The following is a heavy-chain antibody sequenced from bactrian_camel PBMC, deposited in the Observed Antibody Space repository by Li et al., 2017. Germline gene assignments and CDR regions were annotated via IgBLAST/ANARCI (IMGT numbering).Heavy chain of an antibody. V-gene: IGHV3S61*01. D-gene: IGHD4*01. J-gene: IGHJ4*01. CDR2: IYSGDLST. CDR3: AATSFRIAAMTSPFEPSFFYQF. CDR1: GYNYDRNC. Sequence: GDSVQAGGSLNLSCEASGYNYDRNCLGWFRQVPGKEREGVALIYSGDLSTYYLDSVKGRFTISREKDTLYLQMNSLKPEDAAMYYCAATSFRIAAMTSPFEPSFFYQFWGQGTQVTVS.